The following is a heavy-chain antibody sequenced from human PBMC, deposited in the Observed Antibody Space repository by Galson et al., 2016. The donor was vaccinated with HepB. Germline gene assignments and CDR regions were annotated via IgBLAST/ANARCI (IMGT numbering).Heavy chain of an antibody. J-gene: IGHJ4*02. V-gene: IGHV3-30*18. Sequence: SLRLSCAASGFTFSSYGMHWVRKAPGKGLEWVAFISYEGSNKKYADSVKCRFTISRDNSKTKLYLQMNSRRAEDTAVYYCAKDGRIYCSSASCHDHFHYWGQGTLVTVSS. CDR1: GFTFSSYG. CDR2: ISYEGSNK. CDR3: AKDGRIYCSSASCHDHFHY. D-gene: IGHD2-2*01.